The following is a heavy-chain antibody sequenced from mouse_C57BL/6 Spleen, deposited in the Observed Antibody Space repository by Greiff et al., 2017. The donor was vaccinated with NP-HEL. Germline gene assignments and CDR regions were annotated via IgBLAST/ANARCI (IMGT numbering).Heavy chain of an antibody. CDR3: ARGRGYGSSRYYCDY. CDR2: IYPRSGNT. D-gene: IGHD1-1*01. V-gene: IGHV1-81*01. J-gene: IGHJ2*01. CDR1: GYTFTRYG. Sequence: VKLQESGAELARPGASVKLSCTASGYTFTRYGISWVQQRTGQGLEWIGEIYPRSGNTYYNEKFKGKATLTADKSSSTAYMELRSLTSEDSAVYFCARGRGYGSSRYYCDYWGQGTTLTVSS.